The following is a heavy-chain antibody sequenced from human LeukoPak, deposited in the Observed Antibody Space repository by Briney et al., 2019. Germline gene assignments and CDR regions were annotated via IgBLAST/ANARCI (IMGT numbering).Heavy chain of an antibody. Sequence: PGGSLRLSCAASGFTFSSYAMSWVRQAPGTGLEWVSAISGSGGSTYYADSVKGRFTISRDNSKNTLYLQMNSLRAEDTALYYCARAEGNYYDSSTGDYWGQGTLVTVSS. CDR2: ISGSGGST. CDR1: GFTFSSYA. J-gene: IGHJ4*02. D-gene: IGHD3-22*01. V-gene: IGHV3-23*01. CDR3: ARAEGNYYDSSTGDY.